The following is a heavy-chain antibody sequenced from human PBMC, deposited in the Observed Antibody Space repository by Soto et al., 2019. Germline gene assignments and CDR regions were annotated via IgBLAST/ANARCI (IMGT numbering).Heavy chain of an antibody. CDR3: VAYTASRNWFDP. D-gene: IGHD2-2*02. CDR2: VYPSGNT. V-gene: IGHV4-38-2*02. J-gene: IGHJ5*02. CDR1: GSSVNDFY. Sequence: LSLTCTVSGSSVNDFYWGWIRQSPGKGLEWIGSVYPSGNTYNKPSLRSRVTISTDTSKNEVSLQVASVTAADTALYYCVAYTASRNWFDPWGQGTLVTVSS.